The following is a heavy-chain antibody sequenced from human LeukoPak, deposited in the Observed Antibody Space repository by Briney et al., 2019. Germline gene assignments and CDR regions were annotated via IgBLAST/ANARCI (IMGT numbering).Heavy chain of an antibody. Sequence: PETLSLTCTVSGGSISSYYWSWIRQPPGKGLEWIGYIYYSGSTNYNPSLKSRVTISVDTSKNQFSLKLSSVTAADTAVYHCARDGGYSGYDFVSLDYWGQGTLVTVSS. V-gene: IGHV4-59*01. CDR2: IYYSGST. D-gene: IGHD5-12*01. CDR1: GGSISSYY. J-gene: IGHJ4*02. CDR3: ARDGGYSGYDFVSLDY.